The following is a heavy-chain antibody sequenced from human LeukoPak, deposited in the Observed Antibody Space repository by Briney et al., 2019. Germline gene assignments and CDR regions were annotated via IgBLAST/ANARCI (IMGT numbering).Heavy chain of an antibody. J-gene: IGHJ4*02. CDR2: IYYSGST. V-gene: IGHV4-30-4*01. D-gene: IGHD6-19*01. CDR3: ARGSEWLPDDY. CDR1: GGSISSGDYY. Sequence: SETLSLTCTVSGGSISSGDYYWSWIRQPPGKGLEWIGYIYYSGSTYYNPSLKSRVTISVDTSKNQFSLKLSSVTAADTAVYYCARGSEWLPDDYWGQGTLVTVSS.